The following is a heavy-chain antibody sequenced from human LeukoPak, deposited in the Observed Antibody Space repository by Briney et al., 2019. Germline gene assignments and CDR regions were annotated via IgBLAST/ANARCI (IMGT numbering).Heavy chain of an antibody. CDR1: GFTFSTYS. CDR3: ARIWQQLGEYFDY. D-gene: IGHD6-13*01. J-gene: IGHJ4*02. V-gene: IGHV3-21*01. CDR2: ITRSSYI. Sequence: GGSLRLSCAASGFTFSTYSMNWVRQAPGKGLEWVSSITRSSYIYYADSVKGRFTISRDNAKNSLYLQMNSLRAEDTAVYYCARIWQQLGEYFDYWGQGTLVTVSS.